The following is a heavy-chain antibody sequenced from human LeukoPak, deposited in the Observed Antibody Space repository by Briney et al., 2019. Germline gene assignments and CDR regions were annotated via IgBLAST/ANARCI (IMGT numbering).Heavy chain of an antibody. CDR2: ISWNSGSI. CDR1: GFTFDDYA. Sequence: GRSLRLSCAASGFTFDDYAMHWVRQAPGKGLEWVSGISWNSGSIGHADSVKGRFTISRDNAKNSLYLQMNSLGAEDTALYYCAKDRAEDIVGGFDYWGQGTLVTVSS. J-gene: IGHJ4*02. V-gene: IGHV3-9*01. CDR3: AKDRAEDIVGGFDY. D-gene: IGHD2-15*01.